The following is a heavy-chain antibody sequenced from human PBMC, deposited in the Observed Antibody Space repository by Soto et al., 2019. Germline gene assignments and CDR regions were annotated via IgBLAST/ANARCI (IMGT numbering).Heavy chain of an antibody. J-gene: IGHJ6*03. V-gene: IGHV4-34*01. D-gene: IGHD3-3*01. Sequence: SETLSLTCAVYGGSFSGYYWSWIRQPPGKGLEWIGEINHSGSTNYNPSLKSRVTISVDTSKNQFSLKLSSVTAADTAVYYCARLHRITIFGVVNRTYYYYYYMDVWGKGTTVTVSS. CDR1: GGSFSGYY. CDR2: INHSGST. CDR3: ARLHRITIFGVVNRTYYYYYYMDV.